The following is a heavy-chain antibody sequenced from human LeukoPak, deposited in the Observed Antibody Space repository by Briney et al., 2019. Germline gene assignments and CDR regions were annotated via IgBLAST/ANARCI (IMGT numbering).Heavy chain of an antibody. Sequence: ASVKVSCKASGYTFTSYGISWVRQAPGQGLEWMGWISAYNGNTNYAQKLQGRVTMTTDTSTSTAYMELRSLRSDDTAVYYCARFWITMARGGVPPTGFDYWGQGTLVTVSS. J-gene: IGHJ4*02. CDR3: ARFWITMARGGVPPTGFDY. V-gene: IGHV1-18*01. CDR2: ISAYNGNT. CDR1: GYTFTSYG. D-gene: IGHD3-10*01.